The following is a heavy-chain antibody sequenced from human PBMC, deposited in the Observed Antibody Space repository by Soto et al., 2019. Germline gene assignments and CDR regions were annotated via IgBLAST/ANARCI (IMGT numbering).Heavy chain of an antibody. CDR3: ASTLGSGSYTLDAFDI. V-gene: IGHV5-51*01. CDR1: GYSFTSYW. J-gene: IGHJ3*02. Sequence: PGESLKISCKGSGYSFTSYWIGWVRQMPGKGLEWMGIIYPGDSDTRYSPSFQGQVTISADKSISTAYLQWSSLKASDTAMYYCASTLGSGSYTLDAFDIWGQGTMVTV. D-gene: IGHD3-10*01. CDR2: IYPGDSDT.